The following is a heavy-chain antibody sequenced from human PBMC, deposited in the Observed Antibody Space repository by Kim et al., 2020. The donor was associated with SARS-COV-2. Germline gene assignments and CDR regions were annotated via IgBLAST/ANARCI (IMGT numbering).Heavy chain of an antibody. V-gene: IGHV4-34*01. CDR3: ARHHYGMDV. Sequence: GSTNSNPSPKSRVTISVDTSKNQFSLKLSSVTAADTAVYYCARHHYGMDVWGQGTTVTVSS. CDR2: GST. J-gene: IGHJ6*02.